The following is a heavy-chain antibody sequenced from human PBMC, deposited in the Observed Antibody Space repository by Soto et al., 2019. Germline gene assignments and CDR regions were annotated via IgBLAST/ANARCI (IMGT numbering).Heavy chain of an antibody. CDR3: SRGPYCGGDCSYFDL. CDR2: INPSGGST. CDR1: GYTFTSYY. Sequence: ASVKVSCKASGYTFTSYYMHWVRQAPGQGLEWMGIINPSGGSTSYAQKFQGRVTMTRDTPTSTVYMELSSLRSEDTAVYYCSRGPYCGGDCSYFDLWGRGTLVTVSS. J-gene: IGHJ2*01. D-gene: IGHD2-21*02. V-gene: IGHV1-46*01.